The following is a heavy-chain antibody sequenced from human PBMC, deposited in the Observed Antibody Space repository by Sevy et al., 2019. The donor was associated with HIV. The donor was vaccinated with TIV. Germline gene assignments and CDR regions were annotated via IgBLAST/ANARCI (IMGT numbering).Heavy chain of an antibody. Sequence: GGSLRLSCAASGFTFSKYSMSWVRQPPGKGLEWVSTLSFGGGEINYADSVKGRFTISRDNSKSSVYLQMNNLGPEDTAGYYCAREGCTKPHDYWGQGTLVTVSS. CDR3: AREGCTKPHDY. J-gene: IGHJ4*02. D-gene: IGHD2-8*01. CDR1: GFTFSKYS. CDR2: LSFGGGEI. V-gene: IGHV3-23*01.